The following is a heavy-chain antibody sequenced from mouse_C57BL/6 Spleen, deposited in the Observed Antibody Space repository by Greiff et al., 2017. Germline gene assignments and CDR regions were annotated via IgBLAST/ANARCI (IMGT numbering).Heavy chain of an antibody. CDR1: GYTFTSYW. J-gene: IGHJ4*01. CDR3: AKEGYSNPMDY. Sequence: QVQLKQSGAELAKPGASVTLSCKASGYTFTSYWMPWVKQRPGQGLEWIGYINPSSGYTKYNQRFKDKATLTADKSSSTAYMQLSSLTYEDSAVYYCAKEGYSNPMDYWGQGTSVTVSS. V-gene: IGHV1-7*01. CDR2: INPSSGYT. D-gene: IGHD2-5*01.